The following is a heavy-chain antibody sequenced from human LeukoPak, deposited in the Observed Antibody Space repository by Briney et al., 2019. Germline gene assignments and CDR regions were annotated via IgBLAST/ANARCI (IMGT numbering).Heavy chain of an antibody. D-gene: IGHD2-15*01. CDR3: ASSVVVAATDAFDI. Sequence: PSETLSLTCTVSGGSISGHYWSWIRQPPGKGLEWIGYIYYSGSTNYNPSLKSRVTISVDTSKNQFSLKLSSVTAADTAVYCCASSVVVAATDAFDIWGQGTMVTVSS. CDR2: IYYSGST. V-gene: IGHV4-59*11. CDR1: GGSISGHY. J-gene: IGHJ3*02.